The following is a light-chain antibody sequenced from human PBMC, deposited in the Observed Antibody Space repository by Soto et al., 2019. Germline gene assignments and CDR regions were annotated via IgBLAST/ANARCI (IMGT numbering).Light chain of an antibody. J-gene: IGKJ4*01. CDR3: QQYNSYPLT. CDR2: KAS. CDR1: QSSSSW. Sequence: DIQMTQSPSTLSASVDDRVTITCRASQSSSSWLAWYQQKPGKAPNHLIYKASSLERGVPPRFSGRGTGTELPRSISSLQPDDFATYHGQQYNSYPLTSRGGKKVEIK. V-gene: IGKV1-5*03.